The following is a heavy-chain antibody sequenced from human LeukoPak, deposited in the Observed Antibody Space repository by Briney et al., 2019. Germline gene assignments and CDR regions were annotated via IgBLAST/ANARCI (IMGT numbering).Heavy chain of an antibody. CDR1: GFTFSSYE. V-gene: IGHV3-48*03. J-gene: IGHJ4*02. D-gene: IGHD5-12*01. CDR3: AREYTGSEYFDY. Sequence: PGGSLILSCVASGFTFSSYEMNWVRQAPGKGLEWVSYISDTPNTMYYADSVKGRFTISRDNAKNSLFLQMNSLRVDDTAVYYCAREYTGSEYFDYWGQGTLVTVSS. CDR2: ISDTPNTM.